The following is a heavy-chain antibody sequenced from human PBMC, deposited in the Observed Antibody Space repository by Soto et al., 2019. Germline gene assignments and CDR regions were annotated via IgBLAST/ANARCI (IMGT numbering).Heavy chain of an antibody. D-gene: IGHD2-8*01. CDR1: GFTFASHW. J-gene: IGHJ4*02. V-gene: IGHV3-7*05. CDR2: IKQDGYEK. Sequence: EVQLVESGGGMVQPGGSLRLSCAGSGFTFASHWMSWVRQAPGKGLEWVATIKQDGYEKNYVDSVKGRFTISRDNSKNSLYLQMNSLRPEDTAVYFCARLYDELRSVFCDYWGQGTRVTVSS. CDR3: ARLYDELRSVFCDY.